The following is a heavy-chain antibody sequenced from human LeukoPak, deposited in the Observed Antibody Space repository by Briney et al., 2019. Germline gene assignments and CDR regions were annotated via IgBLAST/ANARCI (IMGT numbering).Heavy chain of an antibody. D-gene: IGHD4-17*01. J-gene: IGHJ4*02. CDR1: GFTFSSYI. CDR2: ISSSSSYI. Sequence: GGSLRLSCAASGFTFSSYIMNWVRQAPGKGLEGGSSISSSSSYIYYADSVKGRFTISRDNAKNSLYMQMNSLRAEATAVYYCAREPNYGSQWGRGTLVTVSS. V-gene: IGHV3-21*01. CDR3: AREPNYGSQ.